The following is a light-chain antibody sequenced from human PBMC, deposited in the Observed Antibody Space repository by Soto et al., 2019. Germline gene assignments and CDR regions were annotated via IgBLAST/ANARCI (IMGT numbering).Light chain of an antibody. CDR2: DAS. Sequence: PGESATLSCRASRSVSSYLAWYQQKPGQAPRLLIYDASNRPTDIPARFSGSGSGTEFTLTISSLLSEDFAVYSCQQYNNWPLTFGGGTKVDIK. J-gene: IGKJ4*01. V-gene: IGKV3D-15*01. CDR1: RSVSSY. CDR3: QQYNNWPLT.